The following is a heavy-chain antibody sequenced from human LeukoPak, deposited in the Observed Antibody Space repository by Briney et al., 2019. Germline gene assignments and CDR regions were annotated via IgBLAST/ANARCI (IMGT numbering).Heavy chain of an antibody. J-gene: IGHJ4*02. CDR1: GGSFSGYY. CDR3: ARGPHTGVNYYDSSGYYY. CDR2: INHSGST. V-gene: IGHV4-34*01. D-gene: IGHD3-22*01. Sequence: SETLTLTCAVYGGSFSGYYWSWIRQPPEKGLEWIGEINHSGSTNYNPSLKSRVTISVDTSKNQFSLKLSSVTAADTAVYYCARGPHTGVNYYDSSGYYYGGPGTLVTVSS.